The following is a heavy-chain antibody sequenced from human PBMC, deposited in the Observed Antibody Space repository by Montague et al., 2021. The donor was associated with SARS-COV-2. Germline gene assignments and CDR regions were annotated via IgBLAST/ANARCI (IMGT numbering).Heavy chain of an antibody. D-gene: IGHD5-18*01. Sequence: SETLSLTCTVSGGSVSSGSYYWIWIRQPPGKGLELIGNIYYSGSSKYNPSLKSRVTISVDTSKNQVSLKVSSATAADSAVYFCARGAGYSYGVDYWGQGTLVTVSS. CDR1: GGSVSSGSYY. V-gene: IGHV4-61*01. CDR3: ARGAGYSYGVDY. CDR2: IYYSGSS. J-gene: IGHJ4*02.